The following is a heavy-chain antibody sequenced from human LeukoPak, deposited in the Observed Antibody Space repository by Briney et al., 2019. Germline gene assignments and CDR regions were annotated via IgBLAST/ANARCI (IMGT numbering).Heavy chain of an antibody. CDR1: GESFSGYY. CDR2: INHSGST. Sequence: PSETLSLTCAVYGESFSGYYWSWIRQPPGKGLEWIGEINHSGSTNYNPSLKSRVTISVDTSKNQFSLKLSSVTAADTAVYYCARVRYCSSTSCYTGNWFDPWGQGTLVTVSS. D-gene: IGHD2-2*02. J-gene: IGHJ5*02. V-gene: IGHV4-34*01. CDR3: ARVRYCSSTSCYTGNWFDP.